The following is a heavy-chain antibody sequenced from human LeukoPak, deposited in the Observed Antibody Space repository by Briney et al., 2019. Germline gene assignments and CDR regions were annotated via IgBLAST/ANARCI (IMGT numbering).Heavy chain of an antibody. D-gene: IGHD2-2*02. J-gene: IGHJ4*02. V-gene: IGHV1-8*03. CDR3: AISARYRGYFDY. CDR1: GYTFTSYD. Sequence: ASVKVSCKASGYTFTSYDINWVRQATGQGLEWMGWMNPNSGNTGYAQKFQGRVTITRNTSISTAYMELSSLRSEDTAVYYCAISARYRGYFDYWGQGTLVTVSS. CDR2: MNPNSGNT.